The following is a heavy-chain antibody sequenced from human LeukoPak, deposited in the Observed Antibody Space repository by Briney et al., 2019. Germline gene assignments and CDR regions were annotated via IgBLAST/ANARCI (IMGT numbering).Heavy chain of an antibody. V-gene: IGHV1-18*01. J-gene: IGHJ4*02. CDR1: GYTFTSYG. D-gene: IGHD3-10*01. Sequence: ASVKVSCKASGYTFTSYGISWVRQAPGQGLEWMGWISAYNGNTKYAQKLNGRVTMTTDTYTSTTYMGLWNRTSDETAVYYCMRGPPYYYGSGSPNGYWSQGTLVTVSS. CDR2: ISAYNGNT. CDR3: MRGPPYYYGSGSPNGY.